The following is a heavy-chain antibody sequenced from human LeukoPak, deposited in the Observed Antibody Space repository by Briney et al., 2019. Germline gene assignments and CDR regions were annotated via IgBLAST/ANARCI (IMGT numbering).Heavy chain of an antibody. V-gene: IGHV3-30*04. CDR3: ARDPQRGAPDYFNS. CDR1: GFTFRTSP. Sequence: PGGSLRLSCAASGFTFRTSPMHWVRQAPGKGLEWVAVISYDGKIKVYADSVKGRFTISRDIAKNMLYLEMNSLRTEDTAVYYCARDPQRGAPDYFNSWGQGILVTVSS. J-gene: IGHJ4*02. CDR2: ISYDGKIK. D-gene: IGHD6-25*01.